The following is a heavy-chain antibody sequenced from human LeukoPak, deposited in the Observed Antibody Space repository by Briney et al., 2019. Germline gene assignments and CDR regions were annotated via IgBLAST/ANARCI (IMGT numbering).Heavy chain of an antibody. J-gene: IGHJ4*02. CDR3: ARDHYSSGWPHDY. Sequence: LPGRSLRLSCAASGFTFSGYDMHWVRQAPGKGLEWVALIWYDGSNKYYADSVKGRFTISRDNSKNTLYLQMNSLRAEDTAVYYCARDHYSSGWPHDYWGQGTLVTVSS. V-gene: IGHV3-33*01. D-gene: IGHD6-19*01. CDR2: IWYDGSNK. CDR1: GFTFSGYD.